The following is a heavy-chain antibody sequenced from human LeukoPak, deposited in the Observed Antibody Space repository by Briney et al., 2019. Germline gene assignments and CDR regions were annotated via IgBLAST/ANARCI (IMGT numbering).Heavy chain of an antibody. V-gene: IGHV3-23*01. CDR1: GFSFSSHV. CDR3: AKDQNYESSGYYGGFDC. Sequence: GGSLRLSCAASGFSFSSHVMHWVRQAPGTGLEWVSGISGSGGDTYYADSVKGRFTISRDNSKNTLNLQMNSLRAEDTALYYCAKDQNYESSGYYGGFDCWGQETLVTVSS. J-gene: IGHJ4*02. CDR2: ISGSGGDT. D-gene: IGHD3-22*01.